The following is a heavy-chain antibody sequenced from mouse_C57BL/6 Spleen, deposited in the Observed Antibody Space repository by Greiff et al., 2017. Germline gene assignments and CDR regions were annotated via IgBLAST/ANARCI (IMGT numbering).Heavy chain of an antibody. CDR1: GYAFSSYW. CDR3: ARTGYYFYAMDY. CDR2: IYPGDGAT. D-gene: IGHD2-3*01. V-gene: IGHV1-80*01. Sequence: QVQLKQSGAELVKPGASVKISCKASGYAFSSYWMNWVKQRPGKGLEWIGQIYPGDGATNYNGKFKGKATLTADKSSSTAYMQLSSLTSEDSAVYFCARTGYYFYAMDYWGQGTSVTVSS. J-gene: IGHJ4*01.